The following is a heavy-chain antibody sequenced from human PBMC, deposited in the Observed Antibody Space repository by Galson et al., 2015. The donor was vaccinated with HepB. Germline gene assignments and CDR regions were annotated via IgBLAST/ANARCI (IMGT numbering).Heavy chain of an antibody. CDR1: GGIFSSYE. Sequence: SVKVSCKASGGIFSSYEISWVRQAPGQGLEWMGGLIPILGPPTSAQKFQGRVSITADESTSTAYLELSGLRSGDTAVYFCARGGSGVFEDWGQGTLVTVSS. D-gene: IGHD6-19*01. V-gene: IGHV1-69*13. CDR3: ARGGSGVFED. CDR2: LIPILGPP. J-gene: IGHJ4*02.